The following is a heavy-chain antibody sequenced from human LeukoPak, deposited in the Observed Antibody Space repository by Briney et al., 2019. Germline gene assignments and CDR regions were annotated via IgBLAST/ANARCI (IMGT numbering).Heavy chain of an antibody. J-gene: IGHJ5*02. Sequence: SETLSLTCAVYGGSFSGYYWSWIRQPPGKGLERIGEINHSGSTNYNPSLKSRVTISVDTSKNQFSLKLSSVTAADTAVYYCARGRITMVRGVRYNWFDPWGQGTLVTVSS. V-gene: IGHV4-34*01. D-gene: IGHD3-10*01. CDR3: ARGRITMVRGVRYNWFDP. CDR1: GGSFSGYY. CDR2: INHSGST.